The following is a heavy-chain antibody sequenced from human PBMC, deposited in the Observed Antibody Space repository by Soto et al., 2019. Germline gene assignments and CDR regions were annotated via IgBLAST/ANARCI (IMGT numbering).Heavy chain of an antibody. D-gene: IGHD2-2*02. CDR2: IRSKANSYAT. J-gene: IGHJ3*02. Sequence: PGESLKISCAASGFTFSGSAMHWVRQASGKGLEWVGRIRSKANSYATAYAASVKGRFTISRDDSKNTAYLQMNSLKTEDTAVYYCTRWLPGARYLGAFDIWGQGTMVTVSS. CDR1: GFTFSGSA. V-gene: IGHV3-73*01. CDR3: TRWLPGARYLGAFDI.